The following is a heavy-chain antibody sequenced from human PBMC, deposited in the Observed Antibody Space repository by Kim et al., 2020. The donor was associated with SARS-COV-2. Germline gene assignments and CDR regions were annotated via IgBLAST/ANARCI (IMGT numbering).Heavy chain of an antibody. V-gene: IGHV4-4*02. D-gene: IGHD2-15*01. CDR3: ARGEAVVVVAASYYYGMDV. J-gene: IGHJ6*02. CDR1: GGSISSSNW. Sequence: SETLSLTCAVSGGSISSSNWWSWVRQPPGKGLEWIGEIYHSGSTNYNPSLKSRVTISVDKSKNQFSLKLSSVTAADTAVYYCARGEAVVVVAASYYYGMDVWGQGTTVTVSS. CDR2: IYHSGST.